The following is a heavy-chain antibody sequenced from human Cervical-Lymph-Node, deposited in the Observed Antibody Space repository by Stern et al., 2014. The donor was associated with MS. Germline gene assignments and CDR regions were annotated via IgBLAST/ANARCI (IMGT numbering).Heavy chain of an antibody. V-gene: IGHV3-30-3*01. CDR1: GFTFDSYA. Sequence: VQLVESGGGVVQPGRSLRLSCAASGFTFDSYAMHWVRQTPGKGLEWVAVISYDGDNKYYADSVKGRFTISRDNSKNTLYLQRNSLRPEDTAVYYCARERFSSSSRLFDYWGQGALVTVTS. D-gene: IGHD6-6*01. CDR2: ISYDGDNK. J-gene: IGHJ4*02. CDR3: ARERFSSSSRLFDY.